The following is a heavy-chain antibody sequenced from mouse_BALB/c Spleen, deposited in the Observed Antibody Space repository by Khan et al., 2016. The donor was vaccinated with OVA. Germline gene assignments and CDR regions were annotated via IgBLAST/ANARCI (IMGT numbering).Heavy chain of an antibody. CDR3: VRDGAYYMNDGWFAY. J-gene: IGHJ3*01. Sequence: VQLHQSGAELARPGASVQMSCKASGYTFTSYTIHWLKQRPGQGLEWIGYINPSNGYTNYNQKFKDKATLTADKSSTTAYMQMSSLTYDDSAVSYCVRDGAYYMNDGWFAYWGQGTLVTCSA. D-gene: IGHD2-14*01. CDR1: GYTFTSYT. V-gene: IGHV1-4*01. CDR2: INPSNGYT.